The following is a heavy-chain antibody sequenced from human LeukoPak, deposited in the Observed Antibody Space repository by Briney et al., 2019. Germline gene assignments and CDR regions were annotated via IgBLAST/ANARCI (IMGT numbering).Heavy chain of an antibody. CDR3: ARDGSRLTGVPFDY. Sequence: PGGSLRLSCAASGFTFSSYAMHWVRQAPGKGLEWVAVISYDGSNKYYADSVKGRFTISRDNSKNTLYLQMNSLRAEDTAVYYCARDGSRLTGVPFDYWGQGTLVTVSS. D-gene: IGHD7-27*01. CDR2: ISYDGSNK. V-gene: IGHV3-30-3*01. J-gene: IGHJ4*02. CDR1: GFTFSSYA.